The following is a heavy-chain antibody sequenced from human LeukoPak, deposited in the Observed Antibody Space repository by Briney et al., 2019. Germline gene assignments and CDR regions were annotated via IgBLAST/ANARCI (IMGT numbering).Heavy chain of an antibody. Sequence: ASVKVSCKASGYTFTSYGISWVRQAPGQGLEWMGWISAYNGNTNYAQKLQGRVTMTTDTSTSTAYMELRSLRSDDTAVYYCARAYSSSWSSRRFDPWGQGTLVTVSS. CDR2: ISAYNGNT. V-gene: IGHV1-18*01. J-gene: IGHJ5*02. CDR1: GYTFTSYG. D-gene: IGHD6-13*01. CDR3: ARAYSSSWSSRRFDP.